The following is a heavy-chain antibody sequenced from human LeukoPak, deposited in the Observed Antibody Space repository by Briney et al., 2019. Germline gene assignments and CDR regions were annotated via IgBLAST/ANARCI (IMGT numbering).Heavy chain of an antibody. CDR1: GGSISSYY. D-gene: IGHD3-22*01. CDR3: ARGGSWSYYYDSGGWYFDY. CDR2: IYYSGST. J-gene: IGHJ4*02. V-gene: IGHV4-59*01. Sequence: SETLSLTCTVSGGSISSYYWSWIRQPPGKGLEWIGYIYYSGSTNYNPSLKSRVTISVDTSKNQFSLKLSSVTAADTAVYYCARGGSWSYYYDSGGWYFDYWGQGTLVTVSS.